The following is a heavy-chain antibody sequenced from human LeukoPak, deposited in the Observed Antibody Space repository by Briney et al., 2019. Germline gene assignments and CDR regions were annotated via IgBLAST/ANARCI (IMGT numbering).Heavy chain of an antibody. CDR1: GGSIGSYY. J-gene: IGHJ4*02. CDR3: ARDGVAGGFDY. D-gene: IGHD6-19*01. Sequence: SETLSLTCTVSGGSIGSYYWNWIRQPPGKGLEWIGYIHYSGSTNHNASLKSRVTISVDTSKNQFSLKLSSVTAADTAVYYCARDGVAGGFDYWGQGTPVTPSS. CDR2: IHYSGST. V-gene: IGHV4-59*01.